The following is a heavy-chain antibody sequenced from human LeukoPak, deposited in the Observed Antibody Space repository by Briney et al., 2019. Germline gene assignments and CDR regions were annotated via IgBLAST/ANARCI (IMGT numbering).Heavy chain of an antibody. J-gene: IGHJ3*02. CDR2: LYPEGNT. V-gene: IGHV3-66*01. CDR3: VRGLGWFYYAFDI. CDR1: GFSVSTEY. Sequence: PGGSLRLSCAASGFSVSTEYMDWVRQAPGKGREWVSILYPEGNTYYADSVKGRFSISRDTSKNMVYLQMFSLRVEDTAVYRCVRGLGWFYYAFDIWGQGTPVTVSS. D-gene: IGHD3-10*01.